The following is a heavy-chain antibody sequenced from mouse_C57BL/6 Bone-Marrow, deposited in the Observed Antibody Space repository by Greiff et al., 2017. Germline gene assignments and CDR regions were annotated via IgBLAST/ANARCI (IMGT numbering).Heavy chain of an antibody. J-gene: IGHJ2*01. D-gene: IGHD3-2*02. CDR3: AVLAAQAYYFDY. CDR1: GYSFTSYY. V-gene: IGHV1-66*01. CDR2: IYPGSGNT. Sequence: VQLQQSGPELVKPGASVKISCKASGYSFTSYYIHWVKQRPGQGLEWIGWIYPGSGNTKYNEKFKGKATLTADTSSSTAYRQLSSLPSEDSAVYYCAVLAAQAYYFDYWGQGTTLTVSS.